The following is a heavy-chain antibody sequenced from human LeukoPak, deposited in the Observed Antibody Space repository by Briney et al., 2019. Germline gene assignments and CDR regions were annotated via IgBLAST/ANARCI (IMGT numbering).Heavy chain of an antibody. J-gene: IGHJ6*02. D-gene: IGHD6-25*01. CDR3: ASGSPHYGMDV. CDR2: INGDGSNI. V-gene: IGHV3-74*01. CDR1: GFTFSSYW. Sequence: SGGSLRLSCAASGFTFSSYWMHWVRQVPGKGLVWVARINGDGSNIAYADSVRGRFTISRDNAKNTLYLEMSSLRAEDTAVYHCASGSPHYGMDVWGQGTTVTVSS.